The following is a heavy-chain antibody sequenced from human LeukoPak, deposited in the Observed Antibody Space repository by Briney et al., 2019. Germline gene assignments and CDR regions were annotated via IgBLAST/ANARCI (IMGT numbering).Heavy chain of an antibody. Sequence: GGSLRLSCAASGFTFSSYWMSWVRQAPGKGLDWVSYISSSGNTIYYADSVKGRFTISRDNAKNSLYLQMNSLRAEDTAVYYCARESPPQYSYDSSSYLGPMDAFDIWGQGTMVTVSS. CDR3: ARESPPQYSYDSSSYLGPMDAFDI. J-gene: IGHJ3*02. CDR1: GFTFSSYW. V-gene: IGHV3-48*04. D-gene: IGHD3-22*01. CDR2: ISSSGNTI.